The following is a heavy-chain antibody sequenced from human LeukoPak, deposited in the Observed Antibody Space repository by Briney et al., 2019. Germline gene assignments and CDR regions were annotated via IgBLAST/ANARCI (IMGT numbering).Heavy chain of an antibody. CDR1: GGSISSGRYC. CDR3: ARSLASTIFGVVPSDY. CDR2: IHTSGNT. Sequence: SETLSLTCTVSGGSISSGRYCWSWIRQPAGKGLEWIGHIHTSGNTNYNPSLKSRLTISVDTSKNQFSLKLSSVTAADTAVYYCARSLASTIFGVVPSDYWGQGTLVTVSS. J-gene: IGHJ4*02. V-gene: IGHV4-61*09. D-gene: IGHD3-3*01.